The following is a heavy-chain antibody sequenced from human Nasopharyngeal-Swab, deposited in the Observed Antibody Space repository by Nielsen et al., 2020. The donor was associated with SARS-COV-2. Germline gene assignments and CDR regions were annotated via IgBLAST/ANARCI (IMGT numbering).Heavy chain of an antibody. CDR3: AKTYSSSWYRRHAFDI. V-gene: IGHV3-9*01. CDR1: GFTFDDYA. CDR2: ISWNSGSI. J-gene: IGHJ3*02. Sequence: SLKISCAASGFTFDDYAMHWVRQAPGKGLEWVSGISWNSGSIGYADPVKGRFTISRDNAKNSLYLQMNSLRAEDTALYYCAKTYSSSWYRRHAFDIWGQGTMVTVSS. D-gene: IGHD6-13*01.